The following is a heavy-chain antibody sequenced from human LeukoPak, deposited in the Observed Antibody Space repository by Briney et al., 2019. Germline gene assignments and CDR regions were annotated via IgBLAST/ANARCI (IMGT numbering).Heavy chain of an antibody. CDR3: ARRGDSSWSGYWYFDL. Sequence: SVKVSCKASGGTFSSYAISWVRQAPGQGLEWMGGIIPIFGTANYAQKFQGRVTITADKSTSTAYMELSSLRSEDTAVYYCARRGDSSWSGYWYFDLWGRGTLVTVSS. V-gene: IGHV1-69*06. D-gene: IGHD6-13*01. CDR1: GGTFSSYA. CDR2: IIPIFGTA. J-gene: IGHJ2*01.